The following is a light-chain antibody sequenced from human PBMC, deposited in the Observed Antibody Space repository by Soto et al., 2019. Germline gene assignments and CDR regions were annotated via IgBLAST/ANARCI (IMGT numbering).Light chain of an antibody. CDR2: DAS. J-gene: IGKJ3*01. Sequence: EIVLTHSPATLSLSLWERATLSCRASQSIGSYLAWYQHKLGQPPRLLIYDASNRATGIPVRFSGSGSGTDFTLTISSLEPEDFAVYYCQQRSTWPPFSFGPGTKVDIK. V-gene: IGKV3-11*01. CDR1: QSIGSY. CDR3: QQRSTWPPFS.